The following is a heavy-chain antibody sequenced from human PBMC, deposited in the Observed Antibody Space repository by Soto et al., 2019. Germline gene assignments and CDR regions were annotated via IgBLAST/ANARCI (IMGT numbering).Heavy chain of an antibody. J-gene: IGHJ4*02. Sequence: QVQLVQSGAEVKKPGSSVKVSCKASGGTFSSYAISWVRQAPGQGLEWMGGIIPIYGTANYAQKFQGRVTITADESTSTAYMELSSLRSEDTAVYYCARDRRYYYYSSGYYTLWYWGQGTLVTVSS. D-gene: IGHD3-22*01. CDR3: ARDRRYYYYSSGYYTLWY. V-gene: IGHV1-69*12. CDR2: IIPIYGTA. CDR1: GGTFSSYA.